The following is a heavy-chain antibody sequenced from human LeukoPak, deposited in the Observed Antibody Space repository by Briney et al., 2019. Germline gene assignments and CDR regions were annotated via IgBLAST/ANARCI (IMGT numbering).Heavy chain of an antibody. Sequence: GGSLRLSCATSGFTFSTSWMHWVRQAPGKGLVWVSRINTDGNTRDYADSVKGRFTISRDNAKNTLYLQMNSLRAEDTAVYYCVRDLGYYDKVWGQGTLVTVSS. J-gene: IGHJ4*02. V-gene: IGHV3-74*01. CDR1: GFTFSTSW. CDR2: INTDGNTR. CDR3: VRDLGYYDKV. D-gene: IGHD3-22*01.